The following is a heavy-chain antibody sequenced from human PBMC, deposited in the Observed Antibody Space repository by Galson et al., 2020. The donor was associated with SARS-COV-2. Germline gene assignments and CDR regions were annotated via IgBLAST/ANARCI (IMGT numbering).Heavy chain of an antibody. Sequence: SEPLSLTCAVSGGSISSSNWWSWVRQPPGKGLEWIGEIYHSGSTNYNQSLKSRVTISVDKSKNQFSLKLSSVTAADTAVYYCARLTYYYGWFDPWGQGSLVTVSS. CDR3: ARLTYYYGWFDP. CDR2: IYHSGST. J-gene: IGHJ5*02. CDR1: GGSISSSNW. D-gene: IGHD3-10*01. V-gene: IGHV4-4*02.